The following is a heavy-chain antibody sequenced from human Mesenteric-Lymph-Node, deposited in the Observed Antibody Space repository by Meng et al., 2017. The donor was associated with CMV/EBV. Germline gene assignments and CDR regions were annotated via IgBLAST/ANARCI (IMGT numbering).Heavy chain of an antibody. D-gene: IGHD2-15*01. CDR3: DFEALLLLAAEDDFDN. CDR1: RYTFTSYY. Sequence: ASVPVSCQASRYTFTSYYMHWVRQAPGQGLAWMGIINPIGGSTSYTQKFQGRVTMTRDTSTGTVYMELSNLRSEDTAVYYCDFEALLLLAAEDDFDNWGQGTMVTVSS. CDR2: INPIGGST. J-gene: IGHJ3*02. V-gene: IGHV1-46*01.